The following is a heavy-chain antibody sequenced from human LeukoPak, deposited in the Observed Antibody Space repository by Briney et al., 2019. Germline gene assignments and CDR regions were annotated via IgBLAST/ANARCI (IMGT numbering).Heavy chain of an antibody. J-gene: IGHJ4*02. CDR1: GGSFSSHY. V-gene: IGHV4-4*07. CDR3: ARGSPSAASFFSY. D-gene: IGHD1-26*01. Sequence: SETLSLTCTVSGGSFSSHYWTWIRQSAGKGLEWLGRIYTSGTTHFNPSFESRLSMSLDTSKAQLSLKLTSVTAADTAVYFCARGSPSAASFFSYWGQGTLVTVSS. CDR2: IYTSGTT.